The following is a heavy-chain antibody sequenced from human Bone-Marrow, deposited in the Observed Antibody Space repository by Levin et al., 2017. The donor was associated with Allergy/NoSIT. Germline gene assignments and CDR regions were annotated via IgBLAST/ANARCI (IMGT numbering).Heavy chain of an antibody. D-gene: IGHD2-15*01. J-gene: IGHJ5*02. CDR3: ARGDCYSGSCYGPDWFDP. CDR2: INPNSGDT. V-gene: IGHV1-8*01. CDR1: GYTFTSYN. Sequence: NPGESLKISCKTSGYTFTSYNVYWVRQAPGQGLEWMGYINPNSGDTGYAQKFQGRVTLTRNSSINTAYMELSGLRSEDTAMYYCARGDCYSGSCYGPDWFDPWGQGTQVTVSS.